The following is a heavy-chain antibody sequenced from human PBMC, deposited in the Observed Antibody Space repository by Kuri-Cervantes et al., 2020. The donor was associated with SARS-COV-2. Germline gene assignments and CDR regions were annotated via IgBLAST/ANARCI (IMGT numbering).Heavy chain of an antibody. V-gene: IGHV3-19*01. Sequence: GESLKISCAASGFTFSNSDMNWVRQAPGKGLEWVSGVSWNGSRTHYADSAKGRFIISRDNSRNFLYQQMNSLRPEDMAVYYCARGGQWLVLGNGSIDYWGQGTLVTVSS. D-gene: IGHD6-19*01. CDR1: GFTFSNSD. J-gene: IGHJ4*02. CDR3: ARGGQWLVLGNGSIDY. CDR2: VSWNGSRT.